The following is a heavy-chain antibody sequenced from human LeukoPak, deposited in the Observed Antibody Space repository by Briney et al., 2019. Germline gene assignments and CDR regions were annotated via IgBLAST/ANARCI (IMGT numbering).Heavy chain of an antibody. D-gene: IGHD2-21*02. CDR2: ISSGTSFI. V-gene: IGHV3-21*01. J-gene: IGHJ6*03. CDR1: GFTFSSYE. Sequence: GGSLRLSCAASGFTFSSYEMNWVRQAPGKGLEWLSSISSGTSFIHYADSVKGRFTISRDNAKNSLYLQMNSLRAEDTAVYYCARGTTALMDVWGKGTTVTVSS. CDR3: ARGTTALMDV.